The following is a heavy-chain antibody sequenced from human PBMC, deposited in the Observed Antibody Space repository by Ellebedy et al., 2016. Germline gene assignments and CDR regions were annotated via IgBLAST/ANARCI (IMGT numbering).Heavy chain of an antibody. CDR3: ARRSTETTGIDI. J-gene: IGHJ3*02. Sequence: GGSLRLSCKGSGYSFTTYWIGWVRQMPGKGLEWMGSIYPGDSDTRYSPSFQGQVTISVDKSISTAHLQWSSLKASDTAMYYCARRSTETTGIDIWGQGTMVTVSA. CDR1: GYSFTTYW. V-gene: IGHV5-51*01. D-gene: IGHD4-17*01. CDR2: IYPGDSDT.